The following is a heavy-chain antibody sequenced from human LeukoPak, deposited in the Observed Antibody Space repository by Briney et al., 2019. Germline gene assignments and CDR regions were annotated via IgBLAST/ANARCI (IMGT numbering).Heavy chain of an antibody. CDR2: INAGNGNT. D-gene: IGHD5-18*01. J-gene: IGHJ4*02. V-gene: IGHV1-3*03. Sequence: ASVKVSCKASGYTFSNYAIHWVRQAPGQSLEWMGWINAGNGNTKYSQEFQGRVTITRDTSASTAYMELNSLRSEDTAVYYCARESNGYSYGYFDYWGQGTLVTVSS. CDR3: ARESNGYSYGYFDY. CDR1: GYTFSNYA.